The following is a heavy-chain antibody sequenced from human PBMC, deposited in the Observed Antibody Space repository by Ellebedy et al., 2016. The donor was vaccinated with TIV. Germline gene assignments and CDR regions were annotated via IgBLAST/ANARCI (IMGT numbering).Heavy chain of an antibody. CDR3: ARGNYGDYPDFDY. J-gene: IGHJ4*02. Sequence: ASVKVSCKASGGTFSGYAISWVRQATGQGLEWMGWMNPNSGNTGYAQKFQGRVTMTRNTSISTAYMELSRLTSDDTAMYYCARGNYGDYPDFDYWGQGTLVTVSS. CDR2: MNPNSGNT. V-gene: IGHV1-8*02. D-gene: IGHD4-17*01. CDR1: GGTFSGYA.